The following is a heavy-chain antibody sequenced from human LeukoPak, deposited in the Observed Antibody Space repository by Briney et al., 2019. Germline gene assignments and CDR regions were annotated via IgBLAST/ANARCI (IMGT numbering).Heavy chain of an antibody. CDR2: IYHSGST. CDR3: ARGSSSVTYYYGMDV. J-gene: IGHJ6*04. V-gene: IGHV4-4*02. Sequence: SGTLSLTCAVSGGSISSSNWWSWVRQPPGKGLEWIGEIYHSGSTNYNPSLKSRVTISVDKSKNQFSLKLSSVTAADTAVYYCARGSSSVTYYYGMDVWGKGTTVTVSS. D-gene: IGHD5/OR15-5a*01. CDR1: GGSISSSNW.